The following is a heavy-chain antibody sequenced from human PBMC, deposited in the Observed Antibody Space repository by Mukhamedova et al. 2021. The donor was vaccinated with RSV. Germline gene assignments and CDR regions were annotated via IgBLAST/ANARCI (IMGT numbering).Heavy chain of an antibody. CDR3: ARVGTMVRGVIAHLYGMDV. D-gene: IGHD3-10*01. Sequence: GKGLEWVSYISSSGSTIYYADSVKGRFTISRDNAKNSLYLQMNSLRAEDTAVYYCARVGTMVRGVIAHLYGMDVWGQGTTVTVSS. V-gene: IGHV3-48*03. CDR2: ISSSGSTI. J-gene: IGHJ6*02.